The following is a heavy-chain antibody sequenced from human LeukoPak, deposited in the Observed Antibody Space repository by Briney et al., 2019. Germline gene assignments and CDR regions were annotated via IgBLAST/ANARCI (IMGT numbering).Heavy chain of an antibody. CDR3: ARDSGYYGSGSYPGD. Sequence: ASVTVSCKASAYTFTSYGISWVRPAPGQGLEWMGWISAYNDNTNYAQKLQGRVTMTTDTSTSTAYMELRSLRSDDTAVYYCARDSGYYGSGSYPGDWGQGTLVAVSS. CDR2: ISAYNDNT. D-gene: IGHD3-10*01. J-gene: IGHJ4*02. V-gene: IGHV1-18*01. CDR1: AYTFTSYG.